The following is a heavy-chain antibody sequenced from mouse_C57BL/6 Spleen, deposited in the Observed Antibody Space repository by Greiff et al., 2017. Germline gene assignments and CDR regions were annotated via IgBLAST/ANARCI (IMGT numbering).Heavy chain of an antibody. J-gene: IGHJ4*01. V-gene: IGHV1-53*01. Sequence: QVHVKQPGTELVKPGASVKLSCKASGYTFTSYWMHWVKQRPGQGLEWIGNINPSNGGTNYNEKFKSKATLTVDKSSSTAYMQLSSLTSEDSAVYYCARYYGPYAMDYWGQGTSVTVSS. D-gene: IGHD1-1*02. CDR1: GYTFTSYW. CDR3: ARYYGPYAMDY. CDR2: INPSNGGT.